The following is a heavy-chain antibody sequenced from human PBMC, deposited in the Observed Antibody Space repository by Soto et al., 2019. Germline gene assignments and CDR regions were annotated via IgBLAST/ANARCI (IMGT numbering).Heavy chain of an antibody. Sequence: SETLSLTCTVSGGSISSGGYYWSWIRQHPGKGLEWIGYIYYSGSTYYNPSLKSRVTISVDTSKNQFSLKLSSVTAADTAVYYCARELNMIDDGDAFDIWGQGRMVTVSS. D-gene: IGHD3-22*01. CDR1: GGSISSGGYY. V-gene: IGHV4-31*03. J-gene: IGHJ3*02. CDR2: IYYSGST. CDR3: ARELNMIDDGDAFDI.